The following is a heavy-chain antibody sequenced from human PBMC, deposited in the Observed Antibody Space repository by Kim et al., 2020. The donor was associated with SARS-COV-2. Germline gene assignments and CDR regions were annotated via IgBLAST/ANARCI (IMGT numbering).Heavy chain of an antibody. Sequence: SLKGRVTISVDTAKNRFSLKLSAVTAADTAVYYCAGHKSERRYSYGLFDYWGQGTLVTVSS. V-gene: IGHV4-59*08. CDR3: AGHKSERRYSYGLFDY. D-gene: IGHD5-18*01. J-gene: IGHJ4*02.